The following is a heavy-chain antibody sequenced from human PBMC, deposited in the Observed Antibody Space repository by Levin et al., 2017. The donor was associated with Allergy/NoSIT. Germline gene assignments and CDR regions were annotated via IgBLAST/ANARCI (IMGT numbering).Heavy chain of an antibody. J-gene: IGHJ4*02. CDR3: ARDGYGDPFDY. V-gene: IGHV3-74*01. D-gene: IGHD4-17*01. CDR1: GFTFSSYW. Sequence: GGSLRLSCAASGFTFSSYWMHWVRQAPGKGLVWVSRINSDGSSTSYADSVKGRFTISRDNAKNTLYLQMNSLRVEDTAVYYCARDGYGDPFDYWGQGTLVTVSS. CDR2: INSDGSST.